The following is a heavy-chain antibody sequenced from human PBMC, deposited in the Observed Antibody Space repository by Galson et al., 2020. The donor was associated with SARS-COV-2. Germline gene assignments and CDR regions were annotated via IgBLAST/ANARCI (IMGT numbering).Heavy chain of an antibody. CDR3: ARAPLEYCTNGVCYPDY. D-gene: IGHD2-8*01. CDR1: GFTFSSYA. Sequence: GGSLRLSCAASGFTFSSYAMHWVRQAPGKGLEWVAVISYDGSNKYYADSVKGRFTISRDNSKNTLYLQMNSLRAEDTAVYYCARAPLEYCTNGVCYPDYWGQGTLVTVSS. V-gene: IGHV3-30*04. CDR2: ISYDGSNK. J-gene: IGHJ4*02.